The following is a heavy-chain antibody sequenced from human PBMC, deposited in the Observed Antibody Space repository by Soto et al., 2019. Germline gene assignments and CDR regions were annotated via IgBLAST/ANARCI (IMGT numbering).Heavy chain of an antibody. J-gene: IGHJ5*02. CDR3: AKDFTIFGVVGWFDP. V-gene: IGHV3-9*01. CDR1: GFTFDDYA. Sequence: VQLVESGGGLVQPGRSLRLSCAASGFTFDDYAMHWVRQAPGKGLEWVSGISWNSGSIGYADSVKGRFTISRDNAKNSLYLQMNSLRAEDTALYYCAKDFTIFGVVGWFDPWGQGTLVTVSS. CDR2: ISWNSGSI. D-gene: IGHD3-3*01.